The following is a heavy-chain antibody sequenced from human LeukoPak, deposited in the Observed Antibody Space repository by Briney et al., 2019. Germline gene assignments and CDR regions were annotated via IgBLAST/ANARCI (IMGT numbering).Heavy chain of an antibody. J-gene: IGHJ2*01. CDR3: AKDHCSGFPGCYYFDV. CDR2: IWYDGSEK. Sequence: GGSLRLSCAASGFTFSSYGRHWVRQAPGKGLEWVAFIWYDGSEKYYADSVKGRFIISRDNSKNTVYLEMDSLRVEDTAVYSCAKDHCSGFPGCYYFDVWGRGTLVTVSS. D-gene: IGHD2-15*01. V-gene: IGHV3-30*02. CDR1: GFTFSSYG.